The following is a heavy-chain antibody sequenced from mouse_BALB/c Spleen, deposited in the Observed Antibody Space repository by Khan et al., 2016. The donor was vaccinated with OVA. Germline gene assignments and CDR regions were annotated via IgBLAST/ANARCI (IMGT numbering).Heavy chain of an antibody. CDR3: ARQPYYHYNIMDY. D-gene: IGHD2-10*01. J-gene: IGHJ4*01. CDR1: GFSLTNYG. CDR2: IWSDGST. Sequence: QVQLKESGPGLVAPSQSLSITCTNSGFSLTNYGVHWVRQPPGKGLEWLVVIWSDGSTTYNSALKSRLTISKDNSKSQVFLKMNSLQTDDTAMYFCARQPYYHYNIMDYWGQGTPVTVSS. V-gene: IGHV2-6-1*01.